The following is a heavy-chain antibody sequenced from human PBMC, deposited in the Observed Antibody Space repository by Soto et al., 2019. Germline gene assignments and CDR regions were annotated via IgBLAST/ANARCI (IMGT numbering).Heavy chain of an antibody. D-gene: IGHD3-22*01. CDR3: ARHGDSDYYDSSGYYTTFDH. J-gene: IGHJ4*02. Sequence: SETLSLTCTVSGGSISSSSYYWGWIRQPPGKGLEWIGSIYYSGSTYYNPPLKSRVTISVDTSKNQSSLKLSSVTAADTAVYYCARHGDSDYYDSSGYYTTFDHWGQGTLVTVSS. CDR2: IYYSGST. V-gene: IGHV4-39*01. CDR1: GGSISSSSYY.